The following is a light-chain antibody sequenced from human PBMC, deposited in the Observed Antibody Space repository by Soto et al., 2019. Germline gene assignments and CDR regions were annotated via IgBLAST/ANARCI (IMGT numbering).Light chain of an antibody. CDR2: EVN. CDR1: SSDVGGYNY. Sequence: QSALTQPPSASGSPXXXXTISCTGTSSDVGGYNYVSWYQQHPGKVPKLMVYEVNKRPSGVPDRFSGSKSGNTASLTVSGLQAEDEADYYCTSYAGGNNVFGTGTKVTVL. J-gene: IGLJ1*01. V-gene: IGLV2-8*01. CDR3: TSYAGGNNV.